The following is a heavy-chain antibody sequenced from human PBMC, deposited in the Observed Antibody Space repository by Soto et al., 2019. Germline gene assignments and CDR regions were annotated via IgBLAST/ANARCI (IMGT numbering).Heavy chain of an antibody. D-gene: IGHD3-10*01. CDR2: ISYDGSNK. J-gene: IGHJ4*02. V-gene: IGHV3-30*18. CDR3: AKDRMDYYGSGSYAPPQVGY. Sequence: QVQLVESGGGVVQPGRSLRLSCAASGFTFSSYGMHWVRQAPGKGLEWVAVISYDGSNKYYADSVKGRFTISRDNSKNTLYLQMNSLRAEDTAVYYCAKDRMDYYGSGSYAPPQVGYWGQGTLVTVSS. CDR1: GFTFSSYG.